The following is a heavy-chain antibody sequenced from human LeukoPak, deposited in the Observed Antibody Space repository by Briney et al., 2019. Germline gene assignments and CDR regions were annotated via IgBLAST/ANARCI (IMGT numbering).Heavy chain of an antibody. CDR3: AKDPGGPLSLTKDYYGMDV. Sequence: GGSLRLSCAASGFTFSSYGMQWNRQAPGKGLEWVAVISYDGSNKYYAESVKGRFTISRDNSKNTLYLQMNSLRAEDTAVYYCAKDPGGPLSLTKDYYGMDVWGQGTTVTVSS. V-gene: IGHV3-30*18. CDR2: ISYDGSNK. CDR1: GFTFSSYG. D-gene: IGHD1-1*01. J-gene: IGHJ6*02.